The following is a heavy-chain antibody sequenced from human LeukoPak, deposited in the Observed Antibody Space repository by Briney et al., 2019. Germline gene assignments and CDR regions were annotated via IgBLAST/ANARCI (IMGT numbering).Heavy chain of an antibody. CDR3: ARIQTSAELYDSSGYYYFDY. CDR1: GFSLSTSGMC. CDR2: IDWDDDK. J-gene: IGHJ4*02. D-gene: IGHD3-22*01. Sequence: SGPTLVNPTQTLTLTCTFSGFSLSTSGMCVSWIRQPPGKALEWLARIDWDDDKYYSTSLKTRLTISKDTSKNQVVLTMTNMDPVDTATYYCARIQTSAELYDSSGYYYFDYWGQGTLVTVSS. V-gene: IGHV2-70*11.